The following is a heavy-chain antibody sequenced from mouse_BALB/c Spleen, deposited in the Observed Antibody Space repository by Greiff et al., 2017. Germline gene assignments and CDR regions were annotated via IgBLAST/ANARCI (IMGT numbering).Heavy chain of an antibody. CDR2: ISYSGST. J-gene: IGHJ2*01. Sequence: DVQLQESGPSLVKPSQTLSLTCSVTGDSITSGYWNWIRKFPGNKLEYMGYISYSGSTYYNPSLKSRISITRDTSKNQYYLQLNSVTTEDTATYYCARLGYGYDEGYYFDYWGQGTTLTVSS. D-gene: IGHD2-2*01. CDR3: ARLGYGYDEGYYFDY. V-gene: IGHV3-8*02. CDR1: GDSITSGY.